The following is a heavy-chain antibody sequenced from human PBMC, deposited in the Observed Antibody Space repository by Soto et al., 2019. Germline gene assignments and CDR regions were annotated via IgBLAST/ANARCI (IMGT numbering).Heavy chain of an antibody. J-gene: IGHJ6*02. V-gene: IGHV1-18*01. CDR3: ARAGRPSSSSLYYYYGMDV. Sequence: ASVKVSCKASGYTFTSYGISWVRQAPGQGLEWMGWISAYNGNTNYAQKLQGRVTMTTDTSTSTAYMELRSLRSDDTAVYYCARAGRPSSSSLYYYYGMDVWGQGTTVTVSS. D-gene: IGHD6-6*01. CDR2: ISAYNGNT. CDR1: GYTFTSYG.